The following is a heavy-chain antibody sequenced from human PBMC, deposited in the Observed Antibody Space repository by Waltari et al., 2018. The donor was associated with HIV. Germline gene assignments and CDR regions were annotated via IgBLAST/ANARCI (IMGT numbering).Heavy chain of an antibody. CDR3: ARCETVVTPFINKYLGLDV. CDR1: GFTFCVYS. Sequence: EVQLVESGGKLVQPGGSLRLSCLASGFTFCVYSMNWVRQGPGKGLEWVAYISATGTTIFYANSVKGRFTVSRDNVENSLYLDMSSLRAEDTGDYYCARCETVVTPFINKYLGLDVWGPGTTVTVSS. D-gene: IGHD2-15*01. J-gene: IGHJ6*02. CDR2: ISATGTTI. V-gene: IGHV3-48*01.